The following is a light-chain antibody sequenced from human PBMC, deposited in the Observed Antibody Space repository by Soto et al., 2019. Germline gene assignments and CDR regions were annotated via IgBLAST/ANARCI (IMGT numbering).Light chain of an antibody. J-gene: IGKJ1*01. CDR2: AAS. CDR1: QSITSY. CDR3: QQSYSTPRT. V-gene: IGKV1-39*01. Sequence: DIQMTQSPSSLSASVGDRVTITCRASQSITSYLHWYQQKPGKAPKFLIYAASSLQSGVPSRFSGSGSGTDFTLTISSLQPEDFATYYCQQSYSTPRTFGQGNKVEIK.